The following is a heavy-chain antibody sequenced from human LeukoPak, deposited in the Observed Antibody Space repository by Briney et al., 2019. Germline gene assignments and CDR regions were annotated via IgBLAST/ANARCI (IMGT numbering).Heavy chain of an antibody. CDR3: ARVRCSGGSCSSGAFDI. D-gene: IGHD2-15*01. J-gene: IGHJ3*02. V-gene: IGHV3-7*01. CDR1: GFTFSSYW. CDR2: IKQDGSEK. Sequence: GGSLRLSCAASGFTFSSYWMSWVRQAPGKGLEWVANIKQDGSEKYYVDSVKGRFTISRDNAKNSLYLQMNSLRAEDTAVYYCARVRCSGGSCSSGAFDIWGQGTMVTVSS.